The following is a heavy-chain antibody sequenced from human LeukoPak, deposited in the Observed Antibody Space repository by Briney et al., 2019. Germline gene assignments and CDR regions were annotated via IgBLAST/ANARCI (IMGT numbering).Heavy chain of an antibody. Sequence: ASQTLSLTCAVSGGSISSSSYYWGWIRQPPGKGLGWIGSIYYSGSTYYNPSLKSRVTISVDTSKNQFSLKLSSVTAADTAVYYCARSGYFYSNYGDYYYYYMDVWGKGTTVTISS. D-gene: IGHD4-11*01. CDR1: GGSISSSSYY. V-gene: IGHV4-39*07. J-gene: IGHJ6*03. CDR2: IYYSGST. CDR3: ARSGYFYSNYGDYYYYYMDV.